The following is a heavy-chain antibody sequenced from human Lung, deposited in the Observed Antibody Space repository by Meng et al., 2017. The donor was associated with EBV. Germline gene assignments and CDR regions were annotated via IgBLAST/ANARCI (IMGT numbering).Heavy chain of an antibody. CDR2: IYYSGST. V-gene: IGHV4-39*07. CDR1: GAVISNHY. J-gene: IGHJ4*02. D-gene: IGHD6-19*01. CDR3: ARESFNSGWYSDY. Sequence: LLLQCAGAGLVKPSETLFLSCTVSGAVISNHYWGWFRRPPGKGLEWIGGIYYSGSTSYNPSLKSRATISVDTSKNQFSLKLYSVTAADTAVYYCARESFNSGWYSDYWGQGTLVTVSS.